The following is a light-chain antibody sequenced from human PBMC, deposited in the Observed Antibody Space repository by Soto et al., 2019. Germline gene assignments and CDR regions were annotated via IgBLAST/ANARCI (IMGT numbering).Light chain of an antibody. CDR3: LLSYDGDSVV. Sequence: QAVVTQEPSLTVSPGGTVTLTSGSSTGPVTSGHYPYWFQQKPGQAPRTLIYDTNNKHSWTPARFSGSVLGGKAALTLSGAQPEDEAEYYSLLSYDGDSVVFGGGTKLTVL. J-gene: IGLJ2*01. CDR2: DTN. V-gene: IGLV7-46*01. CDR1: TGPVTSGHY.